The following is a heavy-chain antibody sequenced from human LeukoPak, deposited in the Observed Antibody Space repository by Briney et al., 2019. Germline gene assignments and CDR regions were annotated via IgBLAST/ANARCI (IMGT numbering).Heavy chain of an antibody. J-gene: IGHJ5*02. D-gene: IGHD5-18*01. CDR2: ISSSSSAM. V-gene: IGHV3-48*02. CDR1: GFTFSSYS. CDR3: ARGVTGKNWFDP. Sequence: GGSLRLSCAASGFTFSSYSMNWVRRAPGKGLEWVSYISSSSSAMSYADSVKGRFTISRDNAKNSLYLQMNSLRDEDTAVYYCARGVTGKNWFDPWGQGTQVTVSS.